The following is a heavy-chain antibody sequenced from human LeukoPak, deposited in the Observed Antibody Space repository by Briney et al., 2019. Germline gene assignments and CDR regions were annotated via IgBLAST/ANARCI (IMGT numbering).Heavy chain of an antibody. CDR1: GGSLSYYY. V-gene: IGHV4-34*01. Sequence: SETLSLTCAVYGGSLSYYYWSWIRQPPEKGLEWIGEINRSGSTNYNPSLKSRVSISVDTSKNQFSLKLSSVTAADTAVYYCASSYCVGDCYQNWFDPWGQGTLVTVSS. D-gene: IGHD2-21*02. CDR2: INRSGST. J-gene: IGHJ5*02. CDR3: ASSYCVGDCYQNWFDP.